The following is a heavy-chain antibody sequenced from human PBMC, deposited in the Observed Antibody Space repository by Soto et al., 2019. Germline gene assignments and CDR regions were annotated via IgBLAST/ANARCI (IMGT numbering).Heavy chain of an antibody. V-gene: IGHV4-34*01. Sequence: QVQLQQWGAGLLKPSETLSLTCAVNGGSFTGYYGCWIRQSPGKGLEWIGEVSHRGRTNYNPSLKSRVTISIDTSKNQFFLKLNSVTAADTGMYYCARHGGSTWHYFDFWGQGTVVTVSS. CDR1: GGSFTGYY. CDR3: ARHGGSTWHYFDF. CDR2: VSHRGRT. D-gene: IGHD6-13*01. J-gene: IGHJ4*02.